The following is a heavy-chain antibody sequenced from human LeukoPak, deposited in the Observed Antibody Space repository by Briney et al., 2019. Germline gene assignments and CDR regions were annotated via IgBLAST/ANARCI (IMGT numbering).Heavy chain of an antibody. CDR2: MNPNTGNT. V-gene: IGHV1-8*03. J-gene: IGHJ5*02. D-gene: IGHD3-16*02. CDR3: ARGRVIPGENWLDP. Sequence: GASVKVSCKASGYTFPNYDIYWVRHAAGQGLEWMGWMNPNTGNTITAQKFQARVTFSSDTSITTAYMELSSLTSDDTAVYYCARGRVIPGENWLDPWGQGTLVTVSS. CDR1: GYTFPNYD.